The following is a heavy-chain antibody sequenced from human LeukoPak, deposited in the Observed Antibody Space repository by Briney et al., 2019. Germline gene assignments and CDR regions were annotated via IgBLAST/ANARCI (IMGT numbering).Heavy chain of an antibody. V-gene: IGHV3-21*01. CDR3: ARDRCGSTSCSFDY. D-gene: IGHD2-2*01. CDR2: ISSSSSYI. Sequence: PGGSLRLSCAASGFTFSSYSMNWVRQAPGKGLEWVSSISSSSSYIYYADSVKGRFTISRDNAKNSLYLQMNSLRAEDTAVYYCARDRCGSTSCSFDYWGQGTLVTVSS. CDR1: GFTFSSYS. J-gene: IGHJ4*02.